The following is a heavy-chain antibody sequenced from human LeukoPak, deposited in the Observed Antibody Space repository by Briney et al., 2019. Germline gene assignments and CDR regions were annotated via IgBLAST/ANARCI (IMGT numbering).Heavy chain of an antibody. J-gene: IGHJ4*02. CDR3: ARSGGSGFQLDS. V-gene: IGHV4-4*07. D-gene: IGHD1-26*01. CDR2: SYTTGST. Sequence: SDTLSLTCTVSGGSIGSYYWSWIRQPAGKGLEWIGRSYTTGSTNYNPSLKSRVTMSLGTSKNQSSLNLSSVTAAYTAVYYCARSGGSGFQLDSWGQGTLVTVSS. CDR1: GGSIGSYY.